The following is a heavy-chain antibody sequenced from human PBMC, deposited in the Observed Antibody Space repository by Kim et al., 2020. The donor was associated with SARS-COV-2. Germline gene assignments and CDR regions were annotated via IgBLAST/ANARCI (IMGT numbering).Heavy chain of an antibody. CDR2: IVPVGSAS. CDR3: ARARKRVTTYYAMDV. Sequence: SVKVSCKVSGGRFGDYGISWVRQAPGQGLEWMGHIVPVGSASHYTQKFQGRLTISADGSTNTSFMELNSLKSQDTAIYYCARARKRVTTYYAMDVWGQGTTVTVSS. V-gene: IGHV1-69*13. CDR1: GGRFGDYG. J-gene: IGHJ6*02. D-gene: IGHD1-1*01.